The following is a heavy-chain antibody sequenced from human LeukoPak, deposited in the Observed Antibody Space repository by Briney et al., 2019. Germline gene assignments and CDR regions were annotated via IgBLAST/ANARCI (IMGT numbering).Heavy chain of an antibody. Sequence: PGGSLRLSCAASGFTFNSYAIRWVRQAPGKGLEWVSALSGSGDRTFYVDSVKGRFTVSRDNSKNTLYLQMDSLRVDDTALYSCARGGTNYYYMDVWGNGTTVTVSS. CDR2: LSGSGDRT. J-gene: IGHJ6*03. CDR3: ARGGTNYYYMDV. CDR1: GFTFNSYA. V-gene: IGHV3-23*01.